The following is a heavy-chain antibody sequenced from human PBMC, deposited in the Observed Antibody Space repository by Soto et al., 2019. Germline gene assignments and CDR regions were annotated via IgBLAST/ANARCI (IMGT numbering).Heavy chain of an antibody. J-gene: IGHJ6*02. CDR2: IIPILGIA. CDR1: GGTFSSYT. Sequence: QVQLVQSGAEVKKPGSSVKVSCKASGGTFSSYTISWVRQAPGQGLEWMGRIIPILGIANYAQKFQGRVTITADKSTSTAYMELSSLRSEDTAVYYCAYDSSHYYYGMDLWGQGTTVTVSS. D-gene: IGHD3-22*01. V-gene: IGHV1-69*02. CDR3: AYDSSHYYYGMDL.